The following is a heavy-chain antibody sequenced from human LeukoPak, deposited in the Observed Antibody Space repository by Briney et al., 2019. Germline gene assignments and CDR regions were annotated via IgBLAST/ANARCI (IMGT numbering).Heavy chain of an antibody. Sequence: GVGLRLSCPASRFSLNNAWMSWVRQAPGNGLEWVGRIKSKTDGETIDYAAPVKGRSTISRDDSRNTVYLLMNSLEIEDTAVYYCTTSYYDSSGFRAWGQGTLVTVSS. CDR2: IKSKTDGETI. V-gene: IGHV3-15*01. D-gene: IGHD3-22*01. J-gene: IGHJ4*02. CDR1: RFSLNNAW. CDR3: TTSYYDSSGFRA.